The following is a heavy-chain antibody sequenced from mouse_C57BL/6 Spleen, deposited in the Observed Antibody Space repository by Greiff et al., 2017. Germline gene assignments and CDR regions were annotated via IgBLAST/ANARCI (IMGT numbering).Heavy chain of an antibody. CDR2: LHPNSGST. D-gene: IGHD1-1*01. J-gene: IGHJ3*01. CDR1: GYTFTSYW. CDR3: ARDYSSPWFAY. Sequence: VQLQEPGAELVKPAASVKLSCKASGYTFTSYWMHWVKQWPGHGLEWIGMLHPNSGSTNYDDKFKSKATLTVEKSSSTAYLQLSSLTSVDSAVYNGARDYSSPWFAYGGQGTLVTVSA. V-gene: IGHV1-64*01.